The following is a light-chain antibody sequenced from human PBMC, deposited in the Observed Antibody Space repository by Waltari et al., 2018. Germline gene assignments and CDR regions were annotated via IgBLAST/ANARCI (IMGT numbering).Light chain of an antibody. CDR1: SGHSSYD. J-gene: IGLJ2*01. V-gene: IGLV4-69*01. CDR3: QTWGTGIVV. Sequence: QLVLTQSPSASASLGASVKLTCTLSSGHSSYDIAWHQQQPEKGPQDLMKLNSDGSHTKEDGIPDRFSGSSSGAERYLTISSLQSEDEADYYCQTWGTGIVVFGGGTKLTVL. CDR2: LNSDGSH.